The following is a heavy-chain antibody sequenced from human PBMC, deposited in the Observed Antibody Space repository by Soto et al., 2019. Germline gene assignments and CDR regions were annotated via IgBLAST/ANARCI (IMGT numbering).Heavy chain of an antibody. J-gene: IGHJ4*02. Sequence: PGGSLRLSCAASGFTFSSYAMSWVRQAPGKGLEWVSAISGSGGSTYYADSVKGRFTISRDNSKNTLYLQMNSLRAEDTAVYYCAKDSIVLMVYAPFDYWGQGTLVTVSS. CDR2: ISGSGGST. CDR3: AKDSIVLMVYAPFDY. D-gene: IGHD2-8*01. CDR1: GFTFSSYA. V-gene: IGHV3-23*01.